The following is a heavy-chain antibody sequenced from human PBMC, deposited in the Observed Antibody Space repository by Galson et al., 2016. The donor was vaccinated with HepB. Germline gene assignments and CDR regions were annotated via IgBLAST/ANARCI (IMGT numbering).Heavy chain of an antibody. CDR2: IKQDGSER. CDR1: GFFFPTYW. V-gene: IGHV3-7*01. J-gene: IGHJ4*02. CDR3: ARLFRAEAGTVDY. Sequence: SLGLSCAGSGFFFPTYWMTWVRQAPGKGLEWVANIKQDGSERYYVDSVKGRFTISRDNAKSSLYLQMNSLRAEDTAVYFCARLFRAEAGTVDYWGQGTLVTVSS. D-gene: IGHD6-13*01.